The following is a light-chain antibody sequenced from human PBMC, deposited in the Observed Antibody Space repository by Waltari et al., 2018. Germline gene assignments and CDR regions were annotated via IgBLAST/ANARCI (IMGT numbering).Light chain of an antibody. CDR3: HQYNTLPLT. V-gene: IGKV1-5*03. J-gene: IGKJ4*01. Sequence: DVQLTHSPSTLSASVGDRVTITCRASESVKNNLDWYQHQPGKAPKVLVHKASRLESGVPSRFSGSGYGTEVTLTISSLEPDDFATYYCHQYNTLPLTFGGGTKVEIK. CDR2: KAS. CDR1: ESVKNN.